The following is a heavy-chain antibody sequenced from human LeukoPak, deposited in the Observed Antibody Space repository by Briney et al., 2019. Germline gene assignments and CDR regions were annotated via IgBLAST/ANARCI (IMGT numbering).Heavy chain of an antibody. CDR1: GFTFSSYA. D-gene: IGHD1-26*01. Sequence: GGSLRLSCAASGFTFSSYAMSWVRQAPGKGLEWVSGIRDSGDITYYADSVKGRLTISRDNSKNTLYVQMNSLRVEDTAVYFCAKDRRGGSYYAATLDIWGPGTMVTVSS. J-gene: IGHJ3*02. V-gene: IGHV3-23*01. CDR3: AKDRRGGSYYAATLDI. CDR2: IRDSGDIT.